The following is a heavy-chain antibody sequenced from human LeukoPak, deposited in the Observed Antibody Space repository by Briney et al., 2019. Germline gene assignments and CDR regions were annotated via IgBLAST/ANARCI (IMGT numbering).Heavy chain of an antibody. D-gene: IGHD3-10*01. CDR3: ARPLGSLDEWGDFVY. V-gene: IGHV3-30*02. CDR2: IWFDGSNK. Sequence: PRGSLRLSCVQSGFSFSSYGMHWVRQAPRKGLEWVAFIWFDGSNKYYADSVKGRFTISRDNSKNTLYLQMNSLRAEDTAVCYCARPLGSLDEWGDFVYWGEGTLVTVSS. J-gene: IGHJ4*02. CDR1: GFSFSSYG.